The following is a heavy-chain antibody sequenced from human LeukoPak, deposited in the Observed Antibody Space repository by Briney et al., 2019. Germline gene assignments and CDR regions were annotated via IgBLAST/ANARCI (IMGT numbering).Heavy chain of an antibody. CDR1: RLTFSIYA. J-gene: IGHJ4*01. V-gene: IGHV3-23*01. CDR3: ATDVRSSPLGF. CDR2: ISGSGGST. D-gene: IGHD6-19*01. Sequence: GGSLRLSCAASRLTFSIYAMSWVRQAPGRGLEWVSAISGSGGSTYYADSVRGRFTISRDSSNNTLFLQMTNLRAEDSGLYYCATDVRSSPLGFWGHGTLVTVSS.